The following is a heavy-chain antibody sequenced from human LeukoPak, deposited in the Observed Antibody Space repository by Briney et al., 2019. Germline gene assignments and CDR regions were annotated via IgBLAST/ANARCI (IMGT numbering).Heavy chain of an antibody. V-gene: IGHV3-48*03. D-gene: IGHD1-26*01. J-gene: IGHJ4*02. CDR1: GFTFSSYT. CDR3: VRHRRVGNFDY. Sequence: PGGSLRLSCAASGFTFSSYTMNWVRQAPGKGLEGVSYISSSGSTTFYADSVKGRFTISRDNAQSSLYLQMNSLRAEDTAVYYCVRHRRVGNFDYWGQGTLVTVSS. CDR2: ISSSGSTT.